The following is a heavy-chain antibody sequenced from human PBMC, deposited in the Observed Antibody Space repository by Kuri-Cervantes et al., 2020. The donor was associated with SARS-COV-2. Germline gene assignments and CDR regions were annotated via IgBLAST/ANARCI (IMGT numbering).Heavy chain of an antibody. CDR1: GFTFSSYW. D-gene: IGHD2-2*01. Sequence: GESLKISCAASGFTFSSYWMTWVRQAPGKGPDWVANVRQDGRDKYYGDSVKGRFTISRDNTKNSLYLQMDSLTAEDAAVYYCARYCTSISCESAIDFWGQGTLVTVSS. J-gene: IGHJ4*02. CDR3: ARYCTSISCESAIDF. CDR2: VRQDGRDK. V-gene: IGHV3-7*03.